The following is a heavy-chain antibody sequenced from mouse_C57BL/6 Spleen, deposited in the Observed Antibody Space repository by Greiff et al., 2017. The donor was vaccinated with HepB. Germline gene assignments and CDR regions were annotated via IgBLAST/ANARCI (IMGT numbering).Heavy chain of an antibody. CDR2: ISSGSSTI. D-gene: IGHD1-1*02. Sequence: EVKLVESGGGLVKPGGSLKLSCAASGFTFSDYGMHWVRQAPEKGLEWVAYISSGSSTIYYADTVKGRFTISRDNAKNTLFLQMTRLRSEDTAMYYCARALVLWPFDYWGQGTTLTVSS. CDR3: ARALVLWPFDY. J-gene: IGHJ2*01. V-gene: IGHV5-17*01. CDR1: GFTFSDYG.